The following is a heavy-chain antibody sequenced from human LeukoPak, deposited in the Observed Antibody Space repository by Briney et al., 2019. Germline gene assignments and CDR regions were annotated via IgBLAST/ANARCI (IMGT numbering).Heavy chain of an antibody. J-gene: IGHJ6*02. Sequence: ASVKVSRKASGYTFTGYYMHWVRQAPGQGLEWMGWINPNSGGTNYAQKFQGRVTMTRDTSISTAYMELSRLRSDDTAVYYCASAYCSSTSCQYYYYYYGMDVWGQGTTVTVSS. V-gene: IGHV1-2*02. CDR3: ASAYCSSTSCQYYYYYYGMDV. CDR1: GYTFTGYY. CDR2: INPNSGGT. D-gene: IGHD2-2*01.